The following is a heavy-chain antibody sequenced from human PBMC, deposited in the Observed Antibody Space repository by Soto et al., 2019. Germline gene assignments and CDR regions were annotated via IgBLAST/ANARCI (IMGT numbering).Heavy chain of an antibody. CDR2: IKHSGST. V-gene: IGHV4-34*01. Sequence: QVQLQQWGAGLLKPSETLSLTCAVYGGSFSAYYWSWFRQPPGKGLEWIGEIKHSGSTNYNPSLKSRVTISADTSKNQFSLKLTSVTAADTAVYYCAKGKHPDYWGQGTLVTVSS. CDR3: AKGKHPDY. CDR1: GGSFSAYY. J-gene: IGHJ4*02.